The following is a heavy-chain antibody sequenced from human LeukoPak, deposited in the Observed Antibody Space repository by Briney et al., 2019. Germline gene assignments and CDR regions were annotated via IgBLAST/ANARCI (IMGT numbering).Heavy chain of an antibody. CDR2: INPNSGGT. D-gene: IGHD1-7*01. Sequence: GASVKVSCKASGYTFTGYYMHWVRQAPGQGLEWMGRINPNSGGTNYAQKLKGRVTMTRDTSISTAYMELSRLRSDDTAVYYCARANWNYVWFDPWGQGTLVTVSS. CDR3: ARANWNYVWFDP. J-gene: IGHJ5*02. CDR1: GYTFTGYY. V-gene: IGHV1-2*06.